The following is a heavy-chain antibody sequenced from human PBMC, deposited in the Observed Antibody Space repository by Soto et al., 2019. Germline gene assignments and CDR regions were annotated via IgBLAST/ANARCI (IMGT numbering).Heavy chain of an antibody. CDR1: GYTFTSYA. CDR2: ISAGNGNT. J-gene: IGHJ6*02. Sequence: ASVKVSCKASGYTFTSYAMHWVRQAPGQRLEWMGWISAGNGNTKYAQKLQGRVTMTTDTSTSTAYMELRSLRSDDTAVYYCAIRGTTVVYYGMDVWGQGTTVTVSS. D-gene: IGHD4-17*01. CDR3: AIRGTTVVYYGMDV. V-gene: IGHV1-3*01.